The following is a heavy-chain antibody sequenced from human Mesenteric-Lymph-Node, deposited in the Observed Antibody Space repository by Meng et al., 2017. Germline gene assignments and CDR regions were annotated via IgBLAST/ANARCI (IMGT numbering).Heavy chain of an antibody. CDR2: INPNSGGT. D-gene: IGHD2-15*01. J-gene: IGHJ6*02. V-gene: IGHV1-2*02. Sequence: ASVKVSCKASGYTFTGYYMHWVRQAPGQGLEWMGWINPNSGGTNYAQKFQGRVTMTRDTSISTAYMELSSLRSEDTAVYYCARGGDKRGYCSGGSCYYGMDVWGQGTTVTVSS. CDR3: ARGGDKRGYCSGGSCYYGMDV. CDR1: GYTFTGYY.